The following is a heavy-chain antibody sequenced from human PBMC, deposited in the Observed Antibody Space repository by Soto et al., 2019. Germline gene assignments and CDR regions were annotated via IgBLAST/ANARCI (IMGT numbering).Heavy chain of an antibody. Sequence: SGPTLVNPTQTLTLTCILSGFSLRTSGVGVGWIRQPPGKALEWLGFIYGNDDKRYSPSLKGRLTITKDTSKNQVVLTMTNMDPVDTATYYCAKSGSSGWYGWFDPWGQGTLVTVSS. CDR1: GFSLRTSGVG. CDR2: IYGNDDK. D-gene: IGHD6-19*01. J-gene: IGHJ5*02. V-gene: IGHV2-5*01. CDR3: AKSGSSGWYGWFDP.